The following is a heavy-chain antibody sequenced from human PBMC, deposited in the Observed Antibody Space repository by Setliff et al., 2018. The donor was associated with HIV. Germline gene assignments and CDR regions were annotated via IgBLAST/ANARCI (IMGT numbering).Heavy chain of an antibody. J-gene: IGHJ1*01. CDR1: GYRFNTYG. V-gene: IGHV1-18*01. CDR2: ISPYNGDT. Sequence: VKVSCKASGYRFNTYGISWVRQATGQGLEWMGWISPYNGDTRLEQSLKGRRTRTTDTSTNTAYMEMRTLISDDTAVYYCVRGVIRDISGYCRDEYFQHCGQGTPVTVSS. D-gene: IGHD3-22*01. CDR3: VRGVIRDISGYCRDEYFQH.